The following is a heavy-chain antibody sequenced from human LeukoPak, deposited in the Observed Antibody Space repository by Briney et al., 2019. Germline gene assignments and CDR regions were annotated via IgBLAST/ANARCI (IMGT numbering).Heavy chain of an antibody. CDR2: ISSGGTTI. J-gene: IGHJ4*02. CDR3: ARSGSSWYYFDC. V-gene: IGHV3-48*03. D-gene: IGHD6-13*01. CDR1: GFTFSNYA. Sequence: GGSLRLSCAASGFTFSNYALNWVPQAPGKGLEWLSYISSGGTTIYYADSVEGRFTFSRDNAKNSLYLQMNSLRAEDTAVYYCARSGSSWYYFDCWGQGTLVTVSS.